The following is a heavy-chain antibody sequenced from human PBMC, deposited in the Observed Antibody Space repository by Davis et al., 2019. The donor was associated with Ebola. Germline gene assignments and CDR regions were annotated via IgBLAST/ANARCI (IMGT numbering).Heavy chain of an antibody. CDR3: ARDFSRKQLVTAGWFDP. V-gene: IGHV3-7*01. J-gene: IGHJ5*02. CDR1: GFTFSSYW. Sequence: PGGSLRLSCAASGFTFSSYWMSWVRQAPGKGLEWVANIKQDGSEKYYVDSVKGRFTISRDNAKNSLYLQMNSLRAEDTAVYYCARDFSRKQLVTAGWFDPWGQGTLVTVSS. CDR2: IKQDGSEK. D-gene: IGHD6-6*01.